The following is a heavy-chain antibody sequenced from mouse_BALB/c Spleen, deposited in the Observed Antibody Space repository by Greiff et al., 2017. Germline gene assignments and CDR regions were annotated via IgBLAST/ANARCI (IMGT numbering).Heavy chain of an antibody. V-gene: IGHV14-3*02. Sequence: VQLQQSGAELVKPGASVKLSCTASGFNINDTYMHWVKPRPEQGLEWIGRIDPANGNTKYDPKFQGKATITADTSSNTAYLQLSSLTSEDTAVYYCAREGWLDAMDYWGQGTSVTVSS. D-gene: IGHD1-1*02. J-gene: IGHJ4*01. CDR1: GFNINDTY. CDR2: IDPANGNT. CDR3: AREGWLDAMDY.